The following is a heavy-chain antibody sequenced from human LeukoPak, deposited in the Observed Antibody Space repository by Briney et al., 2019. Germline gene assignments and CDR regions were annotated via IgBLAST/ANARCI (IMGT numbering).Heavy chain of an antibody. CDR1: GFSFSSYW. D-gene: IGHD6-19*01. V-gene: IGHV3-7*03. CDR3: AGGSGCRSEY. CDR2: IKDDGSER. Sequence: GVSLRLSCAASGFSFSSYWMTWVRQAPGKGLEWVANIKDDGSERNYMDSMKGRFTISRDNGKNLLLLQMSSLRAEDTAVYYCAGGSGCRSEYWGQGTLVTVSS. J-gene: IGHJ4*02.